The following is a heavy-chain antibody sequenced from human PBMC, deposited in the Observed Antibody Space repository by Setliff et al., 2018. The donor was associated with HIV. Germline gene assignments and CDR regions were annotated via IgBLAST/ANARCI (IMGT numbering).Heavy chain of an antibody. CDR1: GFRFETFG. CDR2: IRHNGNTA. CDR3: ARKLRPGHGVDV. D-gene: IGHD3-10*01. J-gene: IGHJ6*02. Sequence: LRLSCAASGFRFETFGMYWVRQAPGKGLEWVAFIRHNGNTAYYGDSVKGRFTISRDNAKNSMDLQMNSLRAEDTAIYYCARKLRPGHGVDVWGQGTTVTVSS. V-gene: IGHV3-33*07.